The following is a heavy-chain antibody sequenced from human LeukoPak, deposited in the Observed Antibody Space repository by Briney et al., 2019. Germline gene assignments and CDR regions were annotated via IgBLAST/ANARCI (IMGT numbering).Heavy chain of an antibody. Sequence: GGSLRLSCAASGFTFSSYSMNWVRQAPGKGLVWVSRIRTDGGSTYYADSVKGRFTVSRDNAKNTLYLQMNSLRVEDTAVYYCARVAPVATKPYDLWGQGTLVTVSS. D-gene: IGHD6-19*01. CDR2: IRTDGGST. CDR3: ARVAPVATKPYDL. CDR1: GFTFSSYS. V-gene: IGHV3-74*01. J-gene: IGHJ5*02.